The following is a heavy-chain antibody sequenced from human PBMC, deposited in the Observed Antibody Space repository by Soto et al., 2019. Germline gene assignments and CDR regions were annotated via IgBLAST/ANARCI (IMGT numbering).Heavy chain of an antibody. CDR1: GFTVSSNY. CDR3: ARGMDYGDYSRDSFDY. V-gene: IGHV3-66*01. Sequence: EVQLVESGGGLVQPGGSLSLSCAASGFTVSSNYMSWVRQAPGKGLEWVSVIYSGGSTYYADSVKGRFTISRDNSKNTLYLQMNSLRAEDTAVYYCARGMDYGDYSRDSFDYWGQGTLVTVSS. J-gene: IGHJ4*02. D-gene: IGHD4-17*01. CDR2: IYSGGST.